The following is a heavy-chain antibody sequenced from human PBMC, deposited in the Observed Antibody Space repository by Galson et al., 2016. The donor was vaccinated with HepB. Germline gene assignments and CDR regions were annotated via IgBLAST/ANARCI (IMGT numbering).Heavy chain of an antibody. CDR2: INNDGSTT. D-gene: IGHD5-12*01. V-gene: IGHV3-74*01. Sequence: SLRLSCAAAGFTFNNYWMHWVRQTPGKGLVWVSRINNDGSTTSYADSVKGRFTISRDNAKSTLYLQMNSLRVDDTAIYYCTKGGSPHSDYWGQGTLVTVSS. CDR3: TKGGSPHSDY. J-gene: IGHJ4*02. CDR1: GFTFNNYW.